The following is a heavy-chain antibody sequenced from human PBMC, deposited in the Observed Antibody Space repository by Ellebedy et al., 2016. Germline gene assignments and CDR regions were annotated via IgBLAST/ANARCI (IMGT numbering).Heavy chain of an antibody. CDR1: GYTFTTYP. J-gene: IGHJ4*02. V-gene: IGHV1-3*01. CDR2: INAANGNT. Sequence: ASVKVSCKASGYTFTTYPMHWVRQAPGQRLEWMGWINAANGNTKYSQKFQGRVSITRDTSASTVYMELSSLRSEDTDVYYCARGVIPTTGIQPNFDYWGQGTLVTVSS. CDR3: ARGVIPTTGIQPNFDY. D-gene: IGHD1-1*01.